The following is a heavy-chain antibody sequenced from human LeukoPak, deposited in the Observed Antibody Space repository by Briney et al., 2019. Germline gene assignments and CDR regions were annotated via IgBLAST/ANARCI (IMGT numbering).Heavy chain of an antibody. CDR2: IYYSGST. V-gene: IGHV4-59*12. CDR3: ARDRITTTGWGANWFDP. J-gene: IGHJ5*02. CDR1: GASISNYY. D-gene: IGHD4-11*01. Sequence: SETLSLTCTVSGASISNYYWSWIRQPPGKGLEWIGYIYYSGSTNYNPSLKSRVTISLDTSKNQFSLKLSSVTAADTAVYYCARDRITTTGWGANWFDPWGQGTLVTVSS.